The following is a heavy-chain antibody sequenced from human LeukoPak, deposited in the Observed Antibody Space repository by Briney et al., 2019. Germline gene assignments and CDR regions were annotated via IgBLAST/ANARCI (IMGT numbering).Heavy chain of an antibody. V-gene: IGHV3-30*18. D-gene: IGHD3-16*02. Sequence: PGGSLRLSCAASGFTFSSYGMHWVRQAPGKGLEWVAVISYDRSNKYYADSVKGRFTISRDNSKNTLYLQMNSLRAEDTAVYYCAKLLWEAPHYDYVWGSYRTTREPYYFDYWGQGTLVTVSS. CDR2: ISYDRSNK. J-gene: IGHJ4*02. CDR1: GFTFSSYG. CDR3: AKLLWEAPHYDYVWGSYRTTREPYYFDY.